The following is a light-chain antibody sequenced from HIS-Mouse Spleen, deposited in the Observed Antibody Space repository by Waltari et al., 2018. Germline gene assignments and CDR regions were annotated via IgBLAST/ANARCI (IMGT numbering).Light chain of an antibody. CDR2: DVS. CDR1: SSDVGGYNY. CDR3: SSYTSSSTYV. J-gene: IGLJ1*01. V-gene: IGLV2-14*03. Sequence: QSALTQPASVSGSPGQSITISCTGTSSDVGGYNYVSWYPQHPGKAPKLMIYDVSNRHSGVSRRFSGSKSGNTASLTISGLQAEDEADYYCSSYTSSSTYVFGTGTKVTVL.